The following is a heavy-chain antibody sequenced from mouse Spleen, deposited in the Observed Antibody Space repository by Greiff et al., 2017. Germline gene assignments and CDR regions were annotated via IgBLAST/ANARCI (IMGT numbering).Heavy chain of an antibody. V-gene: IGHV1-42*01. CDR3: ARRLTGYYAMDY. D-gene: IGHD4-1*01. CDR2: INPSTGGT. J-gene: IGHJ4*01. Sequence: VQLQQSGPELVKPGASVKISCKASGYSFTGYYMNWVKQSPEKSLEWIGEINPSTGGTTYNQKFKAKATLTVDKSSSTAYMQLKSLTSEDSAVYYCARRLTGYYAMDYWGQGTSVTVSS. CDR1: GYSFTGYY.